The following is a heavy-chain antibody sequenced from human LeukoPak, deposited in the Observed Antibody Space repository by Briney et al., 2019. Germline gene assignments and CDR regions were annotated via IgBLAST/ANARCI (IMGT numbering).Heavy chain of an antibody. V-gene: IGHV3-15*01. CDR1: GLTFRNAW. CDR3: TTDPGDYEIY. D-gene: IGHD4-17*01. J-gene: IGHJ4*02. CDR2: IKSETDGGTT. Sequence: GGSLRLSCAASGLTFRNAWMSWVRQAPGKGLEWVGRIKSETDGGTTDYAAPVKGGFTISRDDSKNMLYLQMNSLKTEDTAVYYCTTDPGDYEIYWGQGTLVTVSS.